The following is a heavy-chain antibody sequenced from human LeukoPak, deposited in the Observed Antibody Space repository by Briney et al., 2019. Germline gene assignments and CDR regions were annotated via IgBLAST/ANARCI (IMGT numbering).Heavy chain of an antibody. CDR2: ISASGRT. J-gene: IGHJ5*02. Sequence: PSETLSLTCVVSGASISRHYWSWIRQPPGKGLEWIGYISASGRTNYNPALKGRVTISGDTSNNQFSLRLTSVTAADKAVYYCARHRENSYESSHMGFDPWGPGTLVTVSS. CDR1: GASISRHY. D-gene: IGHD3-22*01. CDR3: ARHRENSYESSHMGFDP. V-gene: IGHV4-4*09.